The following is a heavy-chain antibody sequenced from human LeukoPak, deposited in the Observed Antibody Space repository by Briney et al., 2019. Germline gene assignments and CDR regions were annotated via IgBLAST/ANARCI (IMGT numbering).Heavy chain of an antibody. Sequence: SETLSLTCTVSGGSISSGGYYWSWIRQHPGKGLEWIGYIYYSGSTYYNPSLKSRVTISVDTSKNQFSLKLSSVTAADTAVYYCARGKIAKAGSFDYWGQGTLVTVSS. J-gene: IGHJ4*02. V-gene: IGHV4-31*03. CDR1: GGSISSGGYY. CDR2: IYYSGST. D-gene: IGHD6-19*01. CDR3: ARGKIAKAGSFDY.